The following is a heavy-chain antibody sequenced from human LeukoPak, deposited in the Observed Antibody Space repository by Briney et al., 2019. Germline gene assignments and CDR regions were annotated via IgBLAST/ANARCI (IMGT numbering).Heavy chain of an antibody. CDR2: INHSGIT. D-gene: IGHD4-23*01. J-gene: IGHJ4*02. V-gene: IGHV4-34*01. CDR3: AREPLTTVVTPFDC. CDR1: GGSFSDYY. Sequence: SETLSLTRALYGGSFSDYYWSWIRQPPGKGLEWIGEINHSGITNYNPSLKSRVSISADTSKNQFSLKLNSVTAADTAVYYCAREPLTTVVTPFDCWGQGTLVTVSS.